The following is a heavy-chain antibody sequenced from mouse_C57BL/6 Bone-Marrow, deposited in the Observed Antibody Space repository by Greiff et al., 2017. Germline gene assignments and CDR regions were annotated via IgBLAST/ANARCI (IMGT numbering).Heavy chain of an antibody. Sequence: QVQLQQSGPELVKPGASVKISCTASGYAFSSSWMNWVKQRPGKGLQWIGRIYPGDGDTNYNGKFKGKATLTADKSSSTAYMQLSSLTSEDSAVYFCARGFIQNYWGQGTTLTVSS. D-gene: IGHD1-1*01. CDR2: IYPGDGDT. CDR1: GYAFSSSW. V-gene: IGHV1-82*01. J-gene: IGHJ2*01. CDR3: ARGFIQNY.